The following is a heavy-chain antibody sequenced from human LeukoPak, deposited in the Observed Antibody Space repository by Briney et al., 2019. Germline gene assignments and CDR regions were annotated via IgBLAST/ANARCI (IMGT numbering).Heavy chain of an antibody. CDR2: INHDGSDT. CDR1: GFTFELYW. CDR3: VRGGPSTWS. V-gene: IGHV3-74*01. Sequence: PGGSLRLSCAASGFTFELYWMHWVRQVPGRGPVWVSRINHDGSDTIYADSVRSRFTISRDDAKNTLYLQMNNLRAEDTAVYYCVRGGPSTWSWGQGTLVTVSS. J-gene: IGHJ5*02. D-gene: IGHD2-15*01.